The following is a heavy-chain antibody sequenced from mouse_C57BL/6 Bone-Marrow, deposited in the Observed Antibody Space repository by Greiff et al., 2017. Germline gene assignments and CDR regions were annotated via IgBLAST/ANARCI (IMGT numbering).Heavy chain of an antibody. J-gene: IGHJ3*01. D-gene: IGHD1-1*01. V-gene: IGHV1-82*01. Sequence: QVQLQQSGPELVKPGASVKISCKASGYAFSSSWMNWVKQRPGTGLEWIGRIYPGDGDTNYNGKFKGKATLTADKSSSTAYMQLSSLTSEDSAVYFCARTPYGSSYGFAYWGQGTLVTVSA. CDR1: GYAFSSSW. CDR2: IYPGDGDT. CDR3: ARTPYGSSYGFAY.